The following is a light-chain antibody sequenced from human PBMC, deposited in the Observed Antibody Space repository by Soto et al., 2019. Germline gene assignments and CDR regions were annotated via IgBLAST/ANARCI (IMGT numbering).Light chain of an antibody. J-gene: IGLJ1*01. CDR3: SSYTSSSTYV. Sequence: SALTQPASVSGSPGQSITISCTGTSSDVGGYNYVSWYQQHPGKAPKLMIYDVSNRPSGVSNRVSGSKSGNTASLTISGLQAEDEADYYCSSYTSSSTYVFGTGTKLTVL. V-gene: IGLV2-14*01. CDR2: DVS. CDR1: SSDVGGYNY.